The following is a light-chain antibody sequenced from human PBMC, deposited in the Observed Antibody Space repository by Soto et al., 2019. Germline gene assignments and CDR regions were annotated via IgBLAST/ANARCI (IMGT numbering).Light chain of an antibody. CDR2: GTS. Sequence: EVVLTQSPGTLSLSLGERATLSCRASERIYSAYLGWYQQKPGQAPRLLIYGTSSRATGTPDRFSGSGSGTDFTLTISRLEPEDFAVYYCQQYGNSPITFGQGTRLEI. J-gene: IGKJ5*01. V-gene: IGKV3-20*01. CDR3: QQYGNSPIT. CDR1: ERIYSAY.